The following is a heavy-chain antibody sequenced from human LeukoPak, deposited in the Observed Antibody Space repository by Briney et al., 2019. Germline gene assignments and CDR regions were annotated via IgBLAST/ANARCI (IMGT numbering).Heavy chain of an antibody. V-gene: IGHV5-51*01. CDR3: ASTFSSSWYYFDY. CDR2: IYPGDSDT. CDR1: GFIFTNYW. Sequence: GESLKISCQTSGFIFTNYWIGWVRLMPGKGLEWMGIIYPGDSDTRYSPSFQGQVTISADKSISTAYLQWSSLKASDTAMYYCASTFSSSWYYFDYWGQGTLVTVSS. J-gene: IGHJ4*02. D-gene: IGHD6-13*01.